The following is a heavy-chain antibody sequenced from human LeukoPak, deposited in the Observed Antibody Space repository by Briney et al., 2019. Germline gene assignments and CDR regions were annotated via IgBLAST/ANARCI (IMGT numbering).Heavy chain of an antibody. V-gene: IGHV4-59*01. Sequence: SETLSLTCTVSGGSITSYYWSLLRQPPGKGLEWSGYISYSGSTNYNPSLKSRVTISVDTSKNQFSLKLSSVTVADTAVYYCARGGRGVISYWFDPWGQGTLVTVSS. CDR3: ARGGRGVISYWFDP. J-gene: IGHJ5*02. D-gene: IGHD3-10*01. CDR1: GGSITSYY. CDR2: ISYSGST.